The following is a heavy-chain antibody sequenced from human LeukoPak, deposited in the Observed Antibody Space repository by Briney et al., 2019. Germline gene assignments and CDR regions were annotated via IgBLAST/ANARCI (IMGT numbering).Heavy chain of an antibody. J-gene: IGHJ5*02. CDR2: IIPIFGTA. V-gene: IGHV1-69*13. CDR3: ASVSWFGELLSNWFDP. CDR1: GGTFISYA. D-gene: IGHD3-10*01. Sequence: ASVTVSCKASGGTFISYAISWVRQAPGQGLEWMGGIIPIFGTASYAQKFQGRVTITADESTSTACMELSSLRSEDTAVYYCASVSWFGELLSNWFDPWGQGTLVTVSS.